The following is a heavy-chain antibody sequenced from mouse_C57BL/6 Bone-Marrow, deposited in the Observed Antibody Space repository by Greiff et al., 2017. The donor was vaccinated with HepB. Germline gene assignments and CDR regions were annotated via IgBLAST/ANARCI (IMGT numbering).Heavy chain of an antibody. D-gene: IGHD1-1*01. V-gene: IGHV5-17*01. CDR3: ARPHYYGSSHYYAMDY. Sequence: EVQLVESGGGLVKPGGSLKLSCAASGFTFSDYGMHWVRQAPEKGLEWVAYISSGSSTIYYADTVKGRFTISRDNAKNTLFLQMTSLRSEDTAMYYCARPHYYGSSHYYAMDYWGQGTSVTVSS. J-gene: IGHJ4*01. CDR1: GFTFSDYG. CDR2: ISSGSSTI.